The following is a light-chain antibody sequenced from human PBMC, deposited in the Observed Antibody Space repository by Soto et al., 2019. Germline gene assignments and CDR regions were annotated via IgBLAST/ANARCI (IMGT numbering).Light chain of an antibody. Sequence: ETVMTQSPATLSVSPGERATLSCRASESVSSNLAWYQQKPGQAPRLLIHGASTRAAGISARFSGSGSGTDFTLAISSLQSEDFAVYYCQQYNNWPYTFGQGTKLEIK. CDR1: ESVSSN. V-gene: IGKV3-15*01. CDR3: QQYNNWPYT. CDR2: GAS. J-gene: IGKJ2*01.